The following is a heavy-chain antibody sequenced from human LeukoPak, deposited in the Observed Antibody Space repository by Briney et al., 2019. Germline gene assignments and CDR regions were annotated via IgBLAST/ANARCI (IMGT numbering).Heavy chain of an antibody. CDR1: GGSISSGDYY. CDR2: TYYSGST. V-gene: IGHV4-30-4*08. CDR3: ARGQSLGAEGQIFDY. J-gene: IGHJ4*02. D-gene: IGHD1-26*01. Sequence: SQTLSLTCTVSGGSISSGDYYWSWIRQPPGKGLEWIGYTYYSGSTYYNPSLKSRVTISVDTSKNQFSLKLSTVTAADTAVYYCARGQSLGAEGQIFDYWGQGTLVTVSS.